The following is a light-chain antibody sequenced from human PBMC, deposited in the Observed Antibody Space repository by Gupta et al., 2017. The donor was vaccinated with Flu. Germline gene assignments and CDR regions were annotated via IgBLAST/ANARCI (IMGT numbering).Light chain of an antibody. CDR2: GSS. Sequence: GAPGQRVTISCTGSSSNIGAGYDVHWYQQLPGRAPKVLIYGSSNRPSGVPDRFFGSKSGISASLAITGLQAEDEADYYCQSYDTSLSGWVFGGGTKV. J-gene: IGLJ3*02. CDR1: SSNIGAGYD. CDR3: QSYDTSLSGWV. V-gene: IGLV1-40*01.